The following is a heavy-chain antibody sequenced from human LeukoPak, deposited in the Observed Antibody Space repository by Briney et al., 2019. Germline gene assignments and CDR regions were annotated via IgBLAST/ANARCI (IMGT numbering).Heavy chain of an antibody. Sequence: ASVTVSCKASRYTFTSYDSNWVREAAGHGLEWMGWMNPSTGRTGYAQKFQGRITMTRDTSINTAYMELTNLRSEDTAIYYCARLSQTPDYYTLGGYYYLGYWGQGTPVTVSS. CDR3: ARLSQTPDYYTLGGYYYLGY. CDR1: RYTFTSYD. CDR2: MNPSTGRT. D-gene: IGHD3-10*01. V-gene: IGHV1-8*01. J-gene: IGHJ4*02.